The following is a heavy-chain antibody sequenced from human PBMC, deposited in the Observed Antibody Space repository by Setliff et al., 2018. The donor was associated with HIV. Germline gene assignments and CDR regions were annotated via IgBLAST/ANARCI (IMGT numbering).Heavy chain of an antibody. Sequence: PSETLSLTCTVSGGSFSSGDYSWTWIRQPPGKGLEWIGFIFYSGSTHQNPSLKSRVTISVDSSKHHFSLILSSVTAADTAVYFCASILGSHYYYGMDVWGPGTTVTVSS. CDR3: ASILGSHYYYGMDV. CDR2: IFYSGST. D-gene: IGHD6-19*01. V-gene: IGHV4-30-4*08. CDR1: GGSFSSGDYS. J-gene: IGHJ6*02.